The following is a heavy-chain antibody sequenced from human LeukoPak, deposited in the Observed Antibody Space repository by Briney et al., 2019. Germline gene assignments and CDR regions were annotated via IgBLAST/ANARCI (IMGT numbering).Heavy chain of an antibody. CDR1: GGSISSGGYY. J-gene: IGHJ3*02. CDR2: IYYSGST. CDR3: ASRGYSYGNAFDI. V-gene: IGHV4-31*03. Sequence: SETLSLTCTVSGGSISSGGYYLSWIRQHPGKGLEWIGYIYYSGSTYYNPSLKSRVTISVDTSKNQFSLKLSSVTAADTAVYYCASRGYSYGNAFDIWGQGAMVTVSS. D-gene: IGHD5-18*01.